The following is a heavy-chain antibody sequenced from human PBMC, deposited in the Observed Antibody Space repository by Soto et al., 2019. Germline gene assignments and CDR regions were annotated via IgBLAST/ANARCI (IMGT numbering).Heavy chain of an antibody. CDR1: GFTFSDHY. J-gene: IGHJ6*03. D-gene: IGHD6-6*01. V-gene: IGHV3-72*01. Sequence: GGSLRLSCAASGFTFSDHYMDWVRQAPGKGLEWVGRTRNKANSYTTEYAASVKGRFTISRDDSKNSLYLQMNSLKTEDTAVYYCARSPPPDWVEQLVAPYYYMDVWGKGTTVTVSS. CDR3: ARSPPPDWVEQLVAPYYYMDV. CDR2: TRNKANSYTT.